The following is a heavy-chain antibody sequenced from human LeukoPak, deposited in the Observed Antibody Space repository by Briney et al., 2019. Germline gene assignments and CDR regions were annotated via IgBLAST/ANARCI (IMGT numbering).Heavy chain of an antibody. CDR2: IIPIFGTA. Sequence: ASVKVSCKASGGTFSSYAISWVRQAPGQGLEWMGGIIPIFGTANYAQKFQGRVTITRDTSASTAYMELSSLRSEDTAVYYCARAYFFYFDYWGQGTLVTVSS. J-gene: IGHJ4*02. CDR3: ARAYFFYFDY. CDR1: GGTFSSYA. D-gene: IGHD2-21*01. V-gene: IGHV1-69*05.